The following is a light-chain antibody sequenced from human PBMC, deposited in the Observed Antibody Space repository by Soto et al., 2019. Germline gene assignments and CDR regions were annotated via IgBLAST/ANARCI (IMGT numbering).Light chain of an antibody. CDR3: AAWDDRRNGPV. V-gene: IGLV1-44*01. Sequence: QSVLTQPPSASGTPGQRVTISCSGSSSNIGSNTVNWYQQLPGTAPKLLIYSNNQRPSGVPDRFSGSKSGTSVSLAISGLQSEDEANYCCAAWDDRRNGPVFGGGTKVTVL. CDR1: SSNIGSNT. J-gene: IGLJ3*02. CDR2: SNN.